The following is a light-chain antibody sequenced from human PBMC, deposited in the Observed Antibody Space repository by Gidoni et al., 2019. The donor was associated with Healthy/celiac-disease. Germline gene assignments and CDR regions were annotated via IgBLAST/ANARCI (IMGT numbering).Light chain of an antibody. Sequence: DIQLTQSPSSLSASVGDRVTITCRASQSISSYLNWYQQQPGKAPKRLIYAASSLQSGVPSRFSGSGSGTDFTLTISSLQPEDFATYYCQQSYSTPWTFXXXTKVEIK. CDR1: QSISSY. CDR3: QQSYSTPWT. J-gene: IGKJ1*01. CDR2: AAS. V-gene: IGKV1-39*01.